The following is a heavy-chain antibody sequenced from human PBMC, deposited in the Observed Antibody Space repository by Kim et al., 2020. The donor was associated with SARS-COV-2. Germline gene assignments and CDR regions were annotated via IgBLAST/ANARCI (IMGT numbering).Heavy chain of an antibody. CDR2: WDN. J-gene: IGHJ3*01. Sequence: WDNDYAVSVKSRITINSDTSTNQFSLQLNSVTPEDTAVYYCARTTGAFDVWGQGTMVTVSS. D-gene: IGHD1-1*01. V-gene: IGHV6-1*01. CDR3: ARTTGAFDV.